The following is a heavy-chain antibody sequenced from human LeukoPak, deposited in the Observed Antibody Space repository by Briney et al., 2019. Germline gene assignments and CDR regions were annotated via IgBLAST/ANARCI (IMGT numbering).Heavy chain of an antibody. Sequence: GGSLRLSCAASGFTFDDYGMSWVRQAPGKGLEWVSGINWNGGSTGYADSVKGRFTISRDNAENSLYLQMNSLRAEDTALYYCARGGWFGELLFDYWGPGTLVTVSS. V-gene: IGHV3-20*04. J-gene: IGHJ4*02. CDR2: INWNGGST. D-gene: IGHD3-10*01. CDR1: GFTFDDYG. CDR3: ARGGWFGELLFDY.